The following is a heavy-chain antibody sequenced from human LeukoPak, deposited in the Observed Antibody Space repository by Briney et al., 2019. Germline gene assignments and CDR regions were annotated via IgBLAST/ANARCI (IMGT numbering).Heavy chain of an antibody. CDR3: ARVGGSNAFDI. Sequence: GSLPLSSPASGFHFTSYWMHWVRPAPGKGLVWVSRLNSDGSSTSYADSVKGRFTISRDNAKNTLSLQMNSLSAEDTAVYYCARVGGSNAFDICGQGTMVIVSS. D-gene: IGHD1-26*01. J-gene: IGHJ3*02. CDR1: GFHFTSYW. CDR2: LNSDGSST. V-gene: IGHV3-74*01.